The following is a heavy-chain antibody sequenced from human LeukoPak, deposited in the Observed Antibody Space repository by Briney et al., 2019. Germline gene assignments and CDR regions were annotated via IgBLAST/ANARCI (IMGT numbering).Heavy chain of an antibody. V-gene: IGHV3-21*01. CDR3: ARDLQPIYYYDSSGYYQGQAFDI. Sequence: GGSLSLSCAASGFTFSTYSMKWVRQAPGKGLEWVSSISSSSSYTNYADSVKGRFTISRDNAKNSLYLQMNSLRAEDTAVYYCARDLQPIYYYDSSGYYQGQAFDIWGQGTMVTVSS. J-gene: IGHJ3*02. D-gene: IGHD3-22*01. CDR1: GFTFSTYS. CDR2: ISSSSSYT.